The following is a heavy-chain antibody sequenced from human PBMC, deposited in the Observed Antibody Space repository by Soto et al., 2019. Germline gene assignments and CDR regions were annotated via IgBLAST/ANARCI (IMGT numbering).Heavy chain of an antibody. CDR2: IIPLTETP. Sequence: QVQVVQSGAEVKKPGSSVKVSCKASGGTFSNYAISWVRQAPGHGLEWVGGIIPLTETPVYAQTVQGRLTITADKITSAACMELSSLRSDDSAVYYCAIGTRTSWTCDFWGQGTLVTVSS. D-gene: IGHD2-2*01. CDR3: AIGTRTSWTCDF. J-gene: IGHJ4*02. CDR1: GGTFSNYA. V-gene: IGHV1-69*06.